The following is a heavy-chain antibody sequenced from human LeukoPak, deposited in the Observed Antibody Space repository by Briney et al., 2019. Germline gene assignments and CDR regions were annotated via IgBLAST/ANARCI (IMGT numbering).Heavy chain of an antibody. V-gene: IGHV4-61*01. CDR3: ARGHGTSDFWSGYPLTYMDV. J-gene: IGHJ6*03. CDR1: GGSISSSSYY. CDR2: IYYSGST. Sequence: PSETLSLTCTVSGGSISSSSYYWSWIRQPPGKGLEWIGYIYYSGSTNYNPSLKSRVTISVDTSKNQFSLKLSSVTAADTAVYYCARGHGTSDFWSGYPLTYMDVWGKGTTVTVSS. D-gene: IGHD3-3*01.